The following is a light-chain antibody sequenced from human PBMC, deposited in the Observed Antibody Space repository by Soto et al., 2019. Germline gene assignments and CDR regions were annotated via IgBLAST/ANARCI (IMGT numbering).Light chain of an antibody. Sequence: EIVLTQSPGTLSLSPGERATLSCRASQSVSASYLAWSQQKPGQAPRLLIYAASSRATGIPDRFSGSGSGTYFTLTVSRLEPEDFAVYYCQQYGNSPAITFGQGTRLDIK. CDR3: QQYGNSPAIT. CDR2: AAS. J-gene: IGKJ5*01. CDR1: QSVSASY. V-gene: IGKV3-20*01.